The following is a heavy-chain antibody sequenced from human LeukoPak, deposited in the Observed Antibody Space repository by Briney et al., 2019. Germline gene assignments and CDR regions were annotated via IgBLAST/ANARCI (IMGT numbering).Heavy chain of an antibody. D-gene: IGHD5-18*01. Sequence: GGSLRLSCAASGFTFSSYGMHWVRQAPGKGLEWVAVISYDGSNKYYADSVKGRFTISRDNSKNTLYLQMNSLRAEDTAVYYCARGSWIQLDYWSQGTLVTVSS. CDR2: ISYDGSNK. CDR3: ARGSWIQLDY. V-gene: IGHV3-30*03. CDR1: GFTFSSYG. J-gene: IGHJ4*02.